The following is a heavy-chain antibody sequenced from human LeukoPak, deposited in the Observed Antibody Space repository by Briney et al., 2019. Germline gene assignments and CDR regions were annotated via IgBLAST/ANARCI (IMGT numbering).Heavy chain of an antibody. D-gene: IGHD1-14*01. Sequence: TPSETLSLTCTVSGGSISSYYWSWIRQPPGKGLEWIGYIYYSGSTNYNPSLKSRVTISVDTSKNQFSLKLSSVTAADTAVYYCARHYGTYYYGMDVWGQGTTVTVSS. V-gene: IGHV4-59*08. CDR1: GGSISSYY. CDR2: IYYSGST. CDR3: ARHYGTYYYGMDV. J-gene: IGHJ6*02.